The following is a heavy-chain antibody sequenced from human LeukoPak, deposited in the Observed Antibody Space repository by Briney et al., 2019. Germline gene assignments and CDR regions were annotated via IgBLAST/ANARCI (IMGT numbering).Heavy chain of an antibody. V-gene: IGHV4-39*07. J-gene: IGHJ4*02. D-gene: IGHD5-18*01. CDR2: IYYSGST. CDR3: ARSSYGSEDYFDY. Sequence: SETLSLTCTVSGGSISSSSYYWGWIRQPPGKGLEWIGSIYYSGSTYYNPSLKSRVTISVDKSKNQFSLKLSSVTAANTAVYYCARSSYGSEDYFDYWGQGTLVTVSS. CDR1: GGSISSSSYY.